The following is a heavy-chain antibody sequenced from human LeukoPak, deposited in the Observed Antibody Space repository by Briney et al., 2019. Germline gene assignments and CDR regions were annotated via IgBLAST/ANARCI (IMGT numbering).Heavy chain of an antibody. CDR3: ARREYLSGSYYPPFDY. D-gene: IGHD1-26*01. V-gene: IGHV4-39*01. CDR1: GGSISSSSYY. J-gene: IGHJ4*02. CDR2: IYYSGST. Sequence: PSETLSLTCTVSGGSISSSSYYWGWIRQPPGKGLEWIGSIYYSGSTYYNPSLKSRVTIFVDTSKNQFSLKLSSVTAADTAVYYCARREYLSGSYYPPFDYWGQGTLVTVSS.